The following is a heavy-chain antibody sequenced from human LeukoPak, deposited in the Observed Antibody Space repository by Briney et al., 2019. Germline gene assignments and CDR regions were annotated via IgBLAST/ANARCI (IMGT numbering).Heavy chain of an antibody. D-gene: IGHD2-2*01. Sequence: PGGSLRLSCAASGFTFSSYAMHWVRQAPGKGLEWVAVISYDGSNKYYADSVKGRFTISRDNSKNTLYLQMNSLRAEDTAVYYCARDELRYCSSTSCYGVDYWGQGTLVTVPS. CDR3: ARDELRYCSSTSCYGVDY. CDR2: ISYDGSNK. V-gene: IGHV3-30-3*01. CDR1: GFTFSSYA. J-gene: IGHJ4*02.